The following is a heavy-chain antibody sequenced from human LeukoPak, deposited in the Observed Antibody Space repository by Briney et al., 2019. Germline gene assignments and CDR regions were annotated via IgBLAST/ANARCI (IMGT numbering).Heavy chain of an antibody. V-gene: IGHV4-59*01. CDR1: GGSFSGYY. J-gene: IGHJ4*02. CDR2: IYYSGST. Sequence: SETLSLTCAVYGGSFSGYYWSWIRQPPGKGLEWIGYIYYSGSTNYNPSLKSRVTISVDTSKNQFSLKLSSVTAADTAVYYCARGDSSGWYDYWGQGTLVTVSS. CDR3: ARGDSSGWYDY. D-gene: IGHD6-19*01.